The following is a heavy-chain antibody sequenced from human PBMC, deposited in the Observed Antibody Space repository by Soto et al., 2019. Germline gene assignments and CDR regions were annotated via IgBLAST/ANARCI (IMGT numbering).Heavy chain of an antibody. CDR1: GFTVSDYD. V-gene: IGHV3-23*01. CDR2: IRGDGGAP. CDR3: AKDRRGGEYPAFDL. Sequence: EVQLLESGGGLVQPGGSLRLSCAASGFTVSDYDMGWVRQAPGKGLEWVSLIRGDGGAPSHADSVEGRLTISRDTSENTLYLQMNSLRAEDTALYYCAKDRRGGEYPAFDLWGQGTMVTVSS. D-gene: IGHD2-21*01. J-gene: IGHJ3*01.